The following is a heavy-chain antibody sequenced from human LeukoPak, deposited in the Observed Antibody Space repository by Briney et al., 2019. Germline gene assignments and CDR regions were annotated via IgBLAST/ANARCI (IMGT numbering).Heavy chain of an antibody. Sequence: GGSLRLSCAASGFTFSSYAMHWVRQAPGKGLEWVSVIYSGGSTYYADSVKGRFTISRDNSKNTLYLQMNSLRAEDTAVYFCSKKGQSEHYEKPGWGQGTLVTVSS. V-gene: IGHV3-53*01. J-gene: IGHJ4*02. D-gene: IGHD4-17*01. CDR1: GFTFSSYA. CDR2: IYSGGST. CDR3: SKKGQSEHYEKPG.